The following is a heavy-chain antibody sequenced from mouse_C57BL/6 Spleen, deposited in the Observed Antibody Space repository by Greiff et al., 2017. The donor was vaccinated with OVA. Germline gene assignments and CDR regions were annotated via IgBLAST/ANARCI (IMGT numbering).Heavy chain of an antibody. D-gene: IGHD1-1*01. CDR3: ARDQTTVKGTAHWYFDV. V-gene: IGHV3-6*01. Sequence: EVQRVESGPGLVKPSQSLSLTCSVTGYSITSGYYWNWIRQFPGNKLEWMGYISYDGSNNYNPSLKNRISITRDTSKNQFFLKLNSVTTEDTATYYCARDQTTVKGTAHWYFDVWGTGTTVTVSS. CDR2: ISYDGSN. CDR1: GYSITSGYY. J-gene: IGHJ1*03.